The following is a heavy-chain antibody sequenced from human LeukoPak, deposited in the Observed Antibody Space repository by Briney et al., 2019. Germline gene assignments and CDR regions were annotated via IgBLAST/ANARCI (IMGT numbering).Heavy chain of an antibody. CDR1: GFTFSSYA. CDR2: ISGSGGST. CDR3: AKGTRSYYDILTGYYKRNWFDP. J-gene: IGHJ5*02. Sequence: GGSLRLSCAASGFTFSSYAMSWVRQAPGKGLEWVSAISGSGGSTYYADSVKGRFTISRDNSKNTLYLQMNSLRAEDTAVYYCAKGTRSYYDILTGYYKRNWFDPWGQGTLVTVSS. D-gene: IGHD3-9*01. V-gene: IGHV3-23*01.